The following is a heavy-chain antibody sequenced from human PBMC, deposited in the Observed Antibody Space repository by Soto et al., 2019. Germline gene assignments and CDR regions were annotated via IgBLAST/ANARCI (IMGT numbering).Heavy chain of an antibody. J-gene: IGHJ5*02. Sequence: EASVKVSCKASGYTFTSYGISWVRQAPGQGLEWMGGIIPIFGTANYAQKFQGRVTITADESTSTAYMELSSLRSEDTAVYYCARDGPRYYYDSSGYLSWFDPWGQGTLVTVSS. CDR2: IIPIFGTA. CDR1: GYTFTSYG. CDR3: ARDGPRYYYDSSGYLSWFDP. D-gene: IGHD3-22*01. V-gene: IGHV1-69*13.